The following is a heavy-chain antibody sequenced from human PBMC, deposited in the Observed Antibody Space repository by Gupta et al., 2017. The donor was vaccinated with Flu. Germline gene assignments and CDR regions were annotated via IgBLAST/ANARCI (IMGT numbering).Heavy chain of an antibody. J-gene: IGHJ4*02. Sequence: QVQLQESGPGLVRPSETLSLTCKVSRGSTTSYYWGWIRQSPGKGLEWIGYISHSGSTNTNPSLKRRVTMSVDRSNNQFSLKVTSVTAADTAMYYCAGGKRGYSYGFDYWGQGILVIVS. CDR2: ISHSGST. V-gene: IGHV4-59*08. CDR3: AGGKRGYSYGFDY. D-gene: IGHD5-18*01. CDR1: RGSTTSYY.